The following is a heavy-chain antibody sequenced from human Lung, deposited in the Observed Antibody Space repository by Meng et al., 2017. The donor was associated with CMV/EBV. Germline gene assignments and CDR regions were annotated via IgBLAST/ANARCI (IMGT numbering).Heavy chain of an antibody. Sequence: QEQLAEPGPALVKPSETLSLTDAVSGDSITNHNWWAWVRQPPGKGLEWIGEIPHRGSSAYNPSLKSRVSMSIDKSKNQFSLKLTSVTAADTAVYHCLRRSGGSVWGQGTLVTVSS. CDR3: LRRSGGSV. D-gene: IGHD3-10*01. V-gene: IGHV4-4*02. CDR1: GDSITNHNW. J-gene: IGHJ1*01. CDR2: IPHRGSS.